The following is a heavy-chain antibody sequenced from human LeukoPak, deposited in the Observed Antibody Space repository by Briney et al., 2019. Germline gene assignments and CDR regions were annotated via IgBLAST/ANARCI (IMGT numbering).Heavy chain of an antibody. Sequence: PGGSLRLSCAASGFIFSSYEMNWVRQAPGKGLEWVSSISSSSSYIYYADSVKGRFTISRDNAKNSLYLQMNSLRAEDTAVYYCARDLGYCSSTSCSDYWGQGTLVTVSS. V-gene: IGHV3-21*01. J-gene: IGHJ4*02. CDR2: ISSSSSYI. CDR1: GFIFSSYE. CDR3: ARDLGYCSSTSCSDY. D-gene: IGHD2-2*01.